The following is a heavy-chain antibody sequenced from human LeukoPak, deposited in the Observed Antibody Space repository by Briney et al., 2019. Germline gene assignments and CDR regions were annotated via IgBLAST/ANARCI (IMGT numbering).Heavy chain of an antibody. Sequence: ASVKVSCKASGYTFTSYGISWVRQAPGQGLEWMGWISAYNGNTNYAQKLQGRVTMTTDTSTSTAYIELRSLRSDDTAVYYCASRRWYSSGWYDYWGQGTLVTVSS. CDR3: ASRRWYSSGWYDY. V-gene: IGHV1-18*01. D-gene: IGHD6-19*01. CDR1: GYTFTSYG. J-gene: IGHJ4*02. CDR2: ISAYNGNT.